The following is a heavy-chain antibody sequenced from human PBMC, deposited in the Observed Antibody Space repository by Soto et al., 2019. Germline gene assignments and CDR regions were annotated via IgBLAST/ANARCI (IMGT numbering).Heavy chain of an antibody. J-gene: IGHJ4*02. Sequence: QVQLVQSGAEVRKPGASVKVSCKASGYTFTSYDINWVRQAPGQGFEWMGWKNPNTDNTVYAQKFQGRVTMTRNTSISTAYMELSSLRSEDTAVYYCARGLSSGALFDYWGQGTLVTVSS. V-gene: IGHV1-8*01. CDR2: KNPNTDNT. D-gene: IGHD6-19*01. CDR3: ARGLSSGALFDY. CDR1: GYTFTSYD.